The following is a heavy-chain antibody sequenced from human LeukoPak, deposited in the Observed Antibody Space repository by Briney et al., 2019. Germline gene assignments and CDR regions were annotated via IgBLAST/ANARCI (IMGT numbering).Heavy chain of an antibody. V-gene: IGHV4-59*08. D-gene: IGHD4-11*01. J-gene: IGHJ5*02. CDR2: IYYSGTT. CDR3: ARRVAVGNYFDP. Sequence: PSETLSLTCTFSGGSITTYYWSWLRQPPGKGLEWIGYIYYSGTTNYNPSLKSRVTISLNTSKNQFSLRLRSVTAADTAVYYCARRVAVGNYFDPWGQGTLVTVSS. CDR1: GGSITTYY.